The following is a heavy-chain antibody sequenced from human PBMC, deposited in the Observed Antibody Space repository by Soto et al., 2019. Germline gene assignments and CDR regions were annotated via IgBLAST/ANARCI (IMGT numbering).Heavy chain of an antibody. Sequence: GASVKVSFKASGYTFTGYYMHWVRQAPGQGLEWMGWINPNSGGTNYAQKFQGRVTMTRDTSISTAYMELSRLRSDDTAVYYCARDYYDSSGYDRPGYWGQGTLVTVSS. V-gene: IGHV1-2*02. D-gene: IGHD3-22*01. CDR1: GYTFTGYY. J-gene: IGHJ4*02. CDR3: ARDYYDSSGYDRPGY. CDR2: INPNSGGT.